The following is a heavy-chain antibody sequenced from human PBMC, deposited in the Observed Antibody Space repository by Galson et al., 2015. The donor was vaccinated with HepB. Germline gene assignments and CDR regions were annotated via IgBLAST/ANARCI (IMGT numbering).Heavy chain of an antibody. J-gene: IGHJ3*02. CDR3: VRAAYYDRLTGRHDGFDM. CDR2: MSYDGKKT. CDR1: GFGFRNHD. Sequence: SLRLSCAASGFGFRNHDMNWVRQAPGKGLEWVAFMSYDGKKTFYADSAKGRFTISRDNSDNTLSLLMNTLRAEDTALYYCVRAAYYDRLTGRHDGFDMWGQGTKVTVSS. V-gene: IGHV3-30*03. D-gene: IGHD3-9*01.